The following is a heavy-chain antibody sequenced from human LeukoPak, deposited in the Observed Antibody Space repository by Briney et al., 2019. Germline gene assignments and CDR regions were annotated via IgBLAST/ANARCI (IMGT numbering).Heavy chain of an antibody. J-gene: IGHJ5*02. Sequence: SETLSLTCTVSGYSISSGYYWGWIRQPPGKGLEWIGEINHSGSTNYNPSLKSRVTISVDTSKNQFSLKLSSVTAADTAVYYCARRRGYSGYVSFGNWFDPWGQGTLVTVSS. CDR2: INHSGST. D-gene: IGHD5-12*01. CDR3: ARRRGYSGYVSFGNWFDP. CDR1: GYSISSGYY. V-gene: IGHV4-38-2*02.